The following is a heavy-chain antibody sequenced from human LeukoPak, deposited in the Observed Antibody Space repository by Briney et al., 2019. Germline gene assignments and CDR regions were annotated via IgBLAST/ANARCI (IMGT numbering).Heavy chain of an antibody. CDR3: AREYCSGGSCYGFDY. J-gene: IGHJ4*02. CDR2: ISSSSSTI. Sequence: GGSLRLSCAASGFTFSSYSMNWVRQAPGKGLEWVSYISSSSSTIYYADSVKGRFTISRDNAKNSLYLQMNSLRVEDTAVYYCAREYCSGGSCYGFDYWGKGTLVTVSS. D-gene: IGHD2-15*01. CDR1: GFTFSSYS. V-gene: IGHV3-48*01.